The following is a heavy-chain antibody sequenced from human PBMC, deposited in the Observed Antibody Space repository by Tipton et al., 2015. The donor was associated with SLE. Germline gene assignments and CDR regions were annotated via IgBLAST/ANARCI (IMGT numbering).Heavy chain of an antibody. CDR1: GGSINSYY. J-gene: IGHJ4*02. CDR3: VSETPRDGYKFFH. Sequence: TLSLTCTVSGGSINSYYWNWIRLPPGKGLEWIGYIGHSGSTNYNPSLNSRVAMSIDTSKNQFSLKLTSVTAADTAVYYCVSETPRDGYKFFHWGQGTLVTVSS. CDR2: IGHSGST. D-gene: IGHD5-24*01. V-gene: IGHV4-59*08.